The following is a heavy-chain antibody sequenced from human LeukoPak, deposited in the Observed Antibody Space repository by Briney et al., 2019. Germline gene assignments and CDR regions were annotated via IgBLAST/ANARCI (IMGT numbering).Heavy chain of an antibody. D-gene: IGHD5-18*01. CDR1: GGSISSGGYS. CDR3: ARVRGYSYGYGAYYFDY. CDR2: IYHSGST. V-gene: IGHV4-30-2*01. J-gene: IGHJ4*02. Sequence: SETLFLTCAVSGGSISSGGYSWSWIRQPPGKGLEWIGYIYHSGSTYYNPSLKSRVTISVDRSKNQFSLKLSSVTAADTAVYYCARVRGYSYGYGAYYFDYWGQGTLVTVSS.